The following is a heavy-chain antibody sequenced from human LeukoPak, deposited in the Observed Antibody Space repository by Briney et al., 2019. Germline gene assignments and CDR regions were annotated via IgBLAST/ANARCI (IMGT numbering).Heavy chain of an antibody. Sequence: PSETLSLTCAVYGGSFSGYYWSWIRQPPGKGLEWIGEINHSGSTNYNPSLKSRVTISVDTSKNQFSLKLSSVTAADTAVYYCARGRLAATLGVNWFDPWGQGTLVTVSS. D-gene: IGHD2-15*01. CDR1: GGSFSGYY. V-gene: IGHV4-34*01. CDR2: INHSGST. CDR3: ARGRLAATLGVNWFDP. J-gene: IGHJ5*02.